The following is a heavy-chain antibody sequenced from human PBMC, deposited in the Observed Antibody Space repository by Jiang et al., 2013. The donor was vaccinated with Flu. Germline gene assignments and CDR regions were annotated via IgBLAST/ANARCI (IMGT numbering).Heavy chain of an antibody. CDR1: GGSFNDYY. J-gene: IGHJ1*01. CDR2: INHSGIS. V-gene: IGHV4-34*01. CDR3: ASVTRPTTMFLSAPGGYFRY. D-gene: IGHD3-10*02. Sequence: LLKPSETLSLTCAVYGGSFNDYYWTWIRQPPGKGLEWIGEINHSGISNYNPSLKSRVTMAVDTSKSQVSLKLNSVAAADTAVYYCASVTRPTTMFLSAPGGYFRYWGQGALVTVSS.